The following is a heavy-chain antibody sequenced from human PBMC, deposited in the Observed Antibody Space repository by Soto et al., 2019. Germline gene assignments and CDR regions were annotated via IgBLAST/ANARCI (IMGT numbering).Heavy chain of an antibody. CDR2: MNPNTGNS. CDR3: ARRAETNGWNGFGADKYYFDF. CDR1: GYTFTSYD. J-gene: IGHJ4*02. D-gene: IGHD1-1*01. Sequence: VKVSCKAFGYTFTSYDIYWVRQATGQGLEWMGWMNPNTGNSAYAQKFQGRVTVTSDTSINTVHMELSSLRSEDTAVYYCARRAETNGWNGFGADKYYFDFWGQGTLVTVSS. V-gene: IGHV1-8*01.